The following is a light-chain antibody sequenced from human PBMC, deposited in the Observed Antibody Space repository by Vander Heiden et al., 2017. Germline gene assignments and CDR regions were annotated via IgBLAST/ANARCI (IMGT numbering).Light chain of an antibody. CDR3: CSYASSSTFVA. J-gene: IGLJ2*01. CDR2: EVS. V-gene: IGLV2-23*02. Sequence: SSLTQPASVSGSPGQSITIYCTGTSSDVGSYNLVSWYQQHPGKAPKRRIYEVSKRPSRVSNRFSGSKSGNTASLTISGLQAEDEAEYYCCSYASSSTFVAFGGGTKLTVL. CDR1: SSDVGSYNL.